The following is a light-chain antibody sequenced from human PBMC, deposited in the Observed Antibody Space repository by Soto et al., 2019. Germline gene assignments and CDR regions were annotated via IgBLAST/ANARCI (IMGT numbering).Light chain of an antibody. J-gene: IGLJ1*01. V-gene: IGLV2-11*01. CDR1: SSDVGGYNY. CDR2: DVS. CDR3: SSYAGSNTDYV. Sequence: VLTQPRSVSGSPGQSVTISCSGTSSDVGGYNYVLWYQPHPGKAPKLMIYDVSKRPSGVPDRFSGSKSGNTASLTVSGLQAEDEADYYCSSYAGSNTDYVFGTGTKVTVL.